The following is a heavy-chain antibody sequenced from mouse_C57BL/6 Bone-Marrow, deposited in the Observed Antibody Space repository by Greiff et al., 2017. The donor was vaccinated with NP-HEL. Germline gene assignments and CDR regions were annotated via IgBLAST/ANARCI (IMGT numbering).Heavy chain of an antibody. J-gene: IGHJ2*01. CDR3: ATPTYDYDLDY. Sequence: QVQLKESGAELVRPGSSVKLSCKASGYTFTRYWMDWVKPRPGQGLEWIGNIYPSDSETHYNQKFKDKATLTVDKSSSTAYMQLSSLTSEDSAVYYCATPTYDYDLDYWGQGTTLTVSS. CDR1: GYTFTRYW. CDR2: IYPSDSET. V-gene: IGHV1-61*01. D-gene: IGHD2-4*01.